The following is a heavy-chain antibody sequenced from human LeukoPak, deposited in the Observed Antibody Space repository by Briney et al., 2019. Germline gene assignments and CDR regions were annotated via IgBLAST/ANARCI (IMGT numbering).Heavy chain of an antibody. V-gene: IGHV4-39*01. Sequence: SETLSLTCNVSGGSISRNTYYWGWIRQPPGEGLEWLGSLCYSGTTYSNPSLKSRVTISVNTSKNQFFLTLSSVTAADTAVYYCAIYDSSGYYLDHWGQGTLVTVSS. CDR1: GGSISRNTYY. D-gene: IGHD3-22*01. J-gene: IGHJ4*02. CDR2: LCYSGTT. CDR3: AIYDSSGYYLDH.